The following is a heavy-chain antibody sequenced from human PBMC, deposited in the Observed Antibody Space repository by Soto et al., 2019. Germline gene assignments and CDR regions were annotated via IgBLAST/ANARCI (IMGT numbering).Heavy chain of an antibody. V-gene: IGHV3-30*18. CDR2: ISENGNTK. J-gene: IGHJ6*03. CDR3: AKGRSGYYLLNFYFYMDA. D-gene: IGHD3-3*01. Sequence: QVQVVECGGGVVQPGKSLRLSCAASGFNFGNFAMHWVRQTPGGGLEWVAVISENGNTKYYGDSVKGRVTISRDNSRNTVDVEMKSLRSEDTAIYFCAKGRSGYYLLNFYFYMDAWGKGTTVAVSS. CDR1: GFNFGNFA.